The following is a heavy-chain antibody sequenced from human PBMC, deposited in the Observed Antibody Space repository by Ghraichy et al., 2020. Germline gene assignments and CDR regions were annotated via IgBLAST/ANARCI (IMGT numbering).Heavy chain of an antibody. CDR1: GGSFSSYY. CDR3: AGDLIDCTNGVCPFDD. V-gene: IGHV4-4*07. D-gene: IGHD2-8*01. CDR2: IYNSGTT. Sequence: SETLSLTCTVSGGSFSSYYWSWIRQPPGKGLEWIGRIYNSGTTNYNPSLKSRVTMSVDTSKNQLSLKLSSVTAADTAVYYCAGDLIDCTNGVCPFDDRGQGTLVTVSS. J-gene: IGHJ4*02.